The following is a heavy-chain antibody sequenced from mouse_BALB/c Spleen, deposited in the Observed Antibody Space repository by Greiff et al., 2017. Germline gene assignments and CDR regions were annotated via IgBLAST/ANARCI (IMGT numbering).Heavy chain of an antibody. CDR2: ISSGSSTI. J-gene: IGHJ4*01. CDR3: ARSLPAMDY. V-gene: IGHV5-17*02. Sequence: EVMLVESGGGLVQPGGSRKLSCAASGFTFSSFGMHWVRQAPEKGLEWVAYISSGSSTIYYADTVKGRFTISRDNPKNTLFLQMTSLRSEDTAMYYCARSLPAMDYWGQGTSVTVSS. CDR1: GFTFSSFG.